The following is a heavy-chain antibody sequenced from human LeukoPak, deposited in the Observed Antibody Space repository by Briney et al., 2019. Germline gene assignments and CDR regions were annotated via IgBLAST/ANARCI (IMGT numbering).Heavy chain of an antibody. CDR3: ARVDCSSTSCYMDV. Sequence: PSETLSLTCTVSGGSISSSSYYWGWIRQPPGKGLEWIGSIYYSGSTYYNPSLKSRVTISVDTSKNQFSLKLSSVTAADTAVYYCARVDCSSTSCYMDVWGKGTTVTISS. CDR1: GGSISSSSYY. V-gene: IGHV4-39*07. D-gene: IGHD2-2*01. CDR2: IYYSGST. J-gene: IGHJ6*03.